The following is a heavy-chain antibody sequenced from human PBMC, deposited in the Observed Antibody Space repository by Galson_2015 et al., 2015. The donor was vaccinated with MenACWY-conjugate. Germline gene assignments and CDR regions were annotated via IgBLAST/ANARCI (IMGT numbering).Heavy chain of an antibody. CDR1: GGSISSSSYF. J-gene: IGHJ3*02. CDR2: ISYSGST. V-gene: IGHV4-39*01. D-gene: IGHD4-23*01. CDR3: ARRSARLTLGASDI. Sequence: ETLSLACPVSGGSISSSSYFWGWIRQPPGKGLEWIGTISYSGSTHYNPSLNNRVTVSADTSKNQFSLNVNSVTAADTALYYCARRSARLTLGASDIWGQGTMVTVSS.